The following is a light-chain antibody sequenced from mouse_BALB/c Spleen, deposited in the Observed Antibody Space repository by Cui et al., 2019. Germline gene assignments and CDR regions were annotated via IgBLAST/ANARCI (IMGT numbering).Light chain of an antibody. CDR3: QNGHSLFT. Sequence: DIVMTQSPATLSVNPGDRVSLSCRASQSISDYLHWYQQKSHESPRLLIKYASQSIAGIPSRFSGSGSGSDFTLSINSVEPEDVGVYYCQNGHSLFTFGSGTKLEIK. CDR2: YAS. CDR1: QSISDY. V-gene: IGKV5-39*01. J-gene: IGKJ4*01.